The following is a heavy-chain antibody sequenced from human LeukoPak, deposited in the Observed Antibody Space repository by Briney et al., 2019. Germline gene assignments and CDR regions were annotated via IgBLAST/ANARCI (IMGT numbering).Heavy chain of an antibody. Sequence: GGSLRLSCAASGFTFSSYAMNWARQAPGKGLEWVSAISGSGASTYYADSVKGRFTISRDNSKNTLYLQMDSLRAEDTAIYYCAKAALRYQLLSSLDYWGQGTLVTVSS. CDR1: GFTFSSYA. J-gene: IGHJ4*02. D-gene: IGHD2-2*01. V-gene: IGHV3-23*01. CDR2: ISGSGAST. CDR3: AKAALRYQLLSSLDY.